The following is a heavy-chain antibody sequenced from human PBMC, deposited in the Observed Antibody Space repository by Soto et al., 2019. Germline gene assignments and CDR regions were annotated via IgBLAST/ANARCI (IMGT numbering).Heavy chain of an antibody. CDR1: GFSFSSYG. J-gene: IGHJ6*02. V-gene: IGHV3-30*18. CDR2: IAYDGNNK. CDR3: PKDKSLYYYGMDV. Sequence: QVQLVESGGGVVQPGRSLRLSCTASGFSFSSYGMHWVRQAPGKGLEWVAVIAYDGNNKYYADSVKGRFTISRDKSKNTLYLQMNSLRAEDTAVYYCPKDKSLYYYGMDVWGRGTTVTVSS.